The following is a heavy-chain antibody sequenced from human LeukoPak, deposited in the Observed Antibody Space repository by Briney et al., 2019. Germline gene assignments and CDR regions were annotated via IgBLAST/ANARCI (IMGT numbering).Heavy chain of an antibody. D-gene: IGHD3-10*01. V-gene: IGHV4-59*01. CDR3: ARGSGSPSFRFDY. Sequence: SETLSLTCTVSGGSISSYYWSWIRQPPGKGLEWIGYIYYSGSTNYNPSLKSRVTISVDTSKNQFSLKLSSVTAADTAVYYCARGSGSPSFRFDYWAQGTLVTVSS. CDR2: IYYSGST. J-gene: IGHJ4*02. CDR1: GGSISSYY.